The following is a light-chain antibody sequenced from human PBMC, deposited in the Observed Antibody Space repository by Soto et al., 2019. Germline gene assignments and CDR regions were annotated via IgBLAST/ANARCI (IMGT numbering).Light chain of an antibody. CDR1: SSDVGGYNY. V-gene: IGLV2-14*01. Sequence: QSVLTQPASVSGSPGQSITISCTGTSSDVGGYNYVSWYQQHPGKAPKLMIYEVSNRPSGVSNRFSGSKSGNTASLTISGLQAKDEADYYCSSYTSSSPYVFGTGTKVTV. CDR3: SSYTSSSPYV. J-gene: IGLJ1*01. CDR2: EVS.